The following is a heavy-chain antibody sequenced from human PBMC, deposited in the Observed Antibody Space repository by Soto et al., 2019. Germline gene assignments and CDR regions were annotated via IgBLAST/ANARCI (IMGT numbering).Heavy chain of an antibody. D-gene: IGHD3-22*01. V-gene: IGHV3-33*06. J-gene: IGHJ4*01. CDR3: GKSRGGGYESNRDYTRGRLMGTS. Sequence: GGSFRRSCTASGFSFSNSNMHWVRQAPGRVLDLVAGMYFDGGNKYYAYSVKGRFTISRDNSNNTLYLQMNSLRAEDTAVYYCGKSRGGGYESNRDYTRGRLMGTSWGNGILV. CDR2: MYFDGGNK. CDR1: GFSFSNSN.